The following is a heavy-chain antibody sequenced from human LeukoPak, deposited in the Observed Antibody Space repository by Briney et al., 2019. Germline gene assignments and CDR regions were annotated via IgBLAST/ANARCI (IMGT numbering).Heavy chain of an antibody. CDR1: GGSISSGGYY. J-gene: IGHJ6*04. CDR3: ARARGYCSSTSWQPHYYYYYGMDV. Sequence: SETLSLTCTVSGGSISSGGYYWSWIRQHPGKGLEWIGYIYYSWSTYYNPSLKSRVTISVDTSKNQFSLKLSSVTAADTAVYYCARARGYCSSTSWQPHYYYYYGMDVWGEGTTVTVSS. D-gene: IGHD2-2*01. CDR2: IYYSWST. V-gene: IGHV4-31*03.